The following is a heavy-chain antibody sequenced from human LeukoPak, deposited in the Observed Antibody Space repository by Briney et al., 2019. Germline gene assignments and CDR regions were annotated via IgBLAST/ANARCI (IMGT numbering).Heavy chain of an antibody. CDR2: ISGSGGST. D-gene: IGHD6-13*01. Sequence: GGSLRLSCAASGCTFSSYAMSWVRQAPGKGLEWVSAISGSGGSTYYADSVKGRFTISRDNSKNTLYLQMNSLRAEDTAVYYCAKDAHSSSWYGPEDYYYYYGMDVWGQGTTVTVSS. J-gene: IGHJ6*02. CDR3: AKDAHSSSWYGPEDYYYYYGMDV. CDR1: GCTFSSYA. V-gene: IGHV3-23*01.